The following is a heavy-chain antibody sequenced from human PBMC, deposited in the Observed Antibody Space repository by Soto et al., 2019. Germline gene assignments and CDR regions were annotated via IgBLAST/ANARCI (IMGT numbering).Heavy chain of an antibody. CDR1: VYSFTSYW. CDR2: IYPCDSDT. D-gene: IGHD2-2*01. V-gene: IGHV5-51*04. CDR3: ARGGRCSTSCPTNYCYGMEF. Sequence: GESRKISCKGSVYSFTSYWIGWLRQMPVKGLEWMGIIYPCDSDTRYSPSFQGQVTISADKPISTAYLQWSSLKASDTAMYYCARGGRCSTSCPTNYCYGMEFWGQGTTVTVSS. J-gene: IGHJ6*01.